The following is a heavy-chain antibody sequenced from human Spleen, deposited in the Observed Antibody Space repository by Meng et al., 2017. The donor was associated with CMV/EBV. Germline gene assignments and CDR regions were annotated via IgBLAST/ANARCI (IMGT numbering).Heavy chain of an antibody. V-gene: IGHV3-7*01. J-gene: IGHJ4*02. Sequence: GSLRLSCAVSGFTFRSYWMSWVRQAPGKGLEWVANIKQDGSDKYYVDSVKGRFTISRDNAKNSLYLQMNSLRAEDTAVYYCATQNSFRHDYWGRGTLVTVSS. CDR3: ATQNSFRHDY. CDR2: IKQDGSDK. CDR1: GFTFRSYW.